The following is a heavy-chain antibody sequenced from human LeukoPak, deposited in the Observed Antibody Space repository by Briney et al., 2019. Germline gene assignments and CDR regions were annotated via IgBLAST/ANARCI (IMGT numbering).Heavy chain of an antibody. CDR3: AREFRTSYCPD. CDR1: GGSFSGYY. V-gene: IGHV4-34*01. J-gene: IGHJ4*01. Sequence: PSETLSLTCAVYGGSFSGYYWSWIRQPPGKGLEWIGEINHSGSTNYNPSLKSRVTISVDTSKNQFSLKLSSVTAADTAVYYCAREFRTSYCPDWGPGTLVTVSS. D-gene: IGHD1-26*01. CDR2: INHSGST.